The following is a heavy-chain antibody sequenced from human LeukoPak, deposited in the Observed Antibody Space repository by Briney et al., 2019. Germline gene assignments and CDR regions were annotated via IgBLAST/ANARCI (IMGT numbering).Heavy chain of an antibody. CDR3: AKDRLGALYYYDSSGYYRFDY. Sequence: PGGSLRLSCAASEFTFSGYGMHWVRQAPGKGLEWVAVISYDGSNQYYADTVKGRFTISRDNSKNTLYLQMNSLRAEDTAVYYCAKDRLGALYYYDSSGYYRFDYWGQGTLVTVSS. CDR2: ISYDGSNQ. CDR1: EFTFSGYG. J-gene: IGHJ4*01. V-gene: IGHV3-30*18. D-gene: IGHD3-22*01.